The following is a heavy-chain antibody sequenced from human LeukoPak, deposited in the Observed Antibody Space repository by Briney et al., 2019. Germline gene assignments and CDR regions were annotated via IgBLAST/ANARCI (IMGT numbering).Heavy chain of an antibody. Sequence: PSETLSLTCTVSGGSISSSSYYWGWIRQPPGKGLEWIGSIYYSGSTYYNPSLKSRVTISVDTSKNQFSLKLSSVTAADTAVYYCARDTIVGLEGAFDIWGQGTMVTVSS. CDR1: GGSISSSSYY. CDR2: IYYSGST. D-gene: IGHD1-26*01. J-gene: IGHJ3*02. V-gene: IGHV4-39*07. CDR3: ARDTIVGLEGAFDI.